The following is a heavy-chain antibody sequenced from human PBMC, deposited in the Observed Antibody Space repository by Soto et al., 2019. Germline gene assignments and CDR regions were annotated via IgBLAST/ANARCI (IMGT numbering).Heavy chain of an antibody. V-gene: IGHV3-9*01. CDR3: AKGQGYSYGPEPEDI. CDR1: GFTFDDYA. J-gene: IGHJ3*02. D-gene: IGHD5-18*01. CDR2: ISWNSGSI. Sequence: QSGGSLRLSCAASGFTFDDYAMHWVRQAPGKGLEWVSGISWNSGSIGYADSVKGRFTISRDNAKNSLYLQMNSLRAEDTALYYCAKGQGYSYGPEPEDIWGQGTMVTVSS.